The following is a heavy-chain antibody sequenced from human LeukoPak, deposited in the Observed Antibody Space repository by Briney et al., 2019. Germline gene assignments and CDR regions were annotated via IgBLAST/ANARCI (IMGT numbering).Heavy chain of an antibody. J-gene: IGHJ4*02. CDR1: GFTFSSYW. D-gene: IGHD3-22*01. CDR2: INSDGSST. Sequence: GGSLRLSCAASGFTFSSYWMHWVRHAPGKGLVWVSRINSDGSSTSCADSVKGRFTISRDNAKNTLYLQMNSLRAEDTAVYYCARDGDGYYDSSILWGQGTLVTVSS. CDR3: ARDGDGYYDSSIL. V-gene: IGHV3-74*01.